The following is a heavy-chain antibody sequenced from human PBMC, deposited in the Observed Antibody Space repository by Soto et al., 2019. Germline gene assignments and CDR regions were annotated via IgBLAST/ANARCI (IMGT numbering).Heavy chain of an antibody. J-gene: IGHJ3*01. D-gene: IGHD2-2*01. CDR2: IIPMLPVT. CDR1: GGTFNTYT. Sequence: QVHLIQSGAEVKKPGSSVKVSCKAAGGTFNTYTLFWVRQAPGHVLEWMGRIIPMLPVTNSAQKFQVRLTLTAHKSTGTAFMELTSLTSYDTAVYYCAIGSWSAETFDVWGQGTMVTVSS. V-gene: IGHV1-69*02. CDR3: AIGSWSAETFDV.